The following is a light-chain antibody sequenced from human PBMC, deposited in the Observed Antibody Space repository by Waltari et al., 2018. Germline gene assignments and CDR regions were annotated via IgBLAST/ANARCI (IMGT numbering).Light chain of an antibody. CDR1: QSIGSW. J-gene: IGKJ4*01. CDR3: QQYNTYPLT. Sequence: DIQMTQSPSTLSASVGDRVTITCRASQSIGSWLAWYQQKPGKAPNLLIYKASSLESGVPSRFSGSGSGTEFTLTISSLQPDDFATFFCQQYNTYPLTFGGGTKVETK. CDR2: KAS. V-gene: IGKV1-5*03.